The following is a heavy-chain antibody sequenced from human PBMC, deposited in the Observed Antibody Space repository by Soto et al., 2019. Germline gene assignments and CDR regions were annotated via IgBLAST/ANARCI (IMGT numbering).Heavy chain of an antibody. D-gene: IGHD3-22*01. J-gene: IGHJ3*02. Sequence: QVQLQQWGAGLLKPSETLSLTCAVYGGSFGSFYWTWIRQTPGKGMEWIGELNHSGSPNYNLSLKSRVTISLDTSKNVFSLRLTSVTAAVTAVYYCERGLDHYDPEAFDIWGPGTMVSVSS. CDR2: LNHSGSP. CDR1: GGSFGSFY. CDR3: ERGLDHYDPEAFDI. V-gene: IGHV4-34*01.